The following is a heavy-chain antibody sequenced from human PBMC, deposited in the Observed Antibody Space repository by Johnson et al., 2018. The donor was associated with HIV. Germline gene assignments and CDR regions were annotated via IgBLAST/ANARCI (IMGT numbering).Heavy chain of an antibody. Sequence: VQLVESGGGVVRPGESLRLSCAASGFTFRNHDMHWVRQATGKGLEWVSAIGTAGDTYYPGSVKGRFTISRDNAKNSLYLQMNSLRAEDTAVYYCARGGWGDAFDIWGQGTMVTVSS. CDR3: ARGGWGDAFDI. CDR1: GFTFRNHD. J-gene: IGHJ3*02. CDR2: IGTAGDT. V-gene: IGHV3-13*01. D-gene: IGHD3-16*01.